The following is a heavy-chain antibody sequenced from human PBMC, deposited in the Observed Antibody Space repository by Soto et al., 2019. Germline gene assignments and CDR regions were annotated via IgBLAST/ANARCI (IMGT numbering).Heavy chain of an antibody. CDR1: GFTFSNYA. Sequence: VQLLESGGGLVQPGGSLRLSCAASGFTFSNYAMSWVRQAPGKGREWVSGMSNRGSRTYYADSVKGRFIISRDNSKNTLYLQMNSLRPEDTAVYYCAKAYFDILTGYFGDYWGQGTLVSVSS. V-gene: IGHV3-23*01. CDR2: MSNRGSRT. CDR3: AKAYFDILTGYFGDY. D-gene: IGHD3-9*01. J-gene: IGHJ4*02.